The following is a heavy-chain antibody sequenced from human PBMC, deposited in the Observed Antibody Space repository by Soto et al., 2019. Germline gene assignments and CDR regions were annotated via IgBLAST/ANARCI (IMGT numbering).Heavy chain of an antibody. CDR3: AKDVRYCSSTSCYN. CDR2: ISGGGGST. Sequence: EVQLLESGGGLVHPGGSLRLSCAASGFTFSNYAMSWVRQAPGKGLEWVSTISGGGGSTYYADSVKGRFTISRDNSKNTLYLQMNSLRAEDTAVYYCAKDVRYCSSTSCYNWGQGTLVTVSS. V-gene: IGHV3-23*01. D-gene: IGHD2-2*02. J-gene: IGHJ4*02. CDR1: GFTFSNYA.